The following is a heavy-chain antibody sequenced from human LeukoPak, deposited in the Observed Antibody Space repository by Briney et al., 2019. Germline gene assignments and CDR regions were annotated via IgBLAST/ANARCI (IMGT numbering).Heavy chain of an antibody. Sequence: SGGSLRLSCVASGFPFSNYWMHWVRQAPGKGLVWVSRINTDGTMTHYADSVKGRFTISRDNAKNTLYLQMSSLRAEDTAVYYCSRIIVGATGVDYWGQGTLVTVSS. D-gene: IGHD1-26*01. V-gene: IGHV3-74*01. J-gene: IGHJ4*02. CDR3: SRIIVGATGVDY. CDR1: GFPFSNYW. CDR2: INTDGTMT.